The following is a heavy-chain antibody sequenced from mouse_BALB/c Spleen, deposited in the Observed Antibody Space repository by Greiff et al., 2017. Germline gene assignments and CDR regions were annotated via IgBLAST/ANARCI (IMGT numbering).Heavy chain of an antibody. CDR2: ISSGGSYT. V-gene: IGHV5-9-4*01. CDR1: GFTFSSYA. J-gene: IGHJ3*01. D-gene: IGHD2-2*01. CDR3: ARGYEAWFAY. Sequence: EVQVVESGGGLVKPGGSLKLSCAASGFTFSSYAMSWVRQSPEKRLEWVAEISSGGSYTYYPDTVTGRFTISRDNAKNTLYLEMSSLRSEDTAMYYCARGYEAWFAYWGQGTLVTVSA.